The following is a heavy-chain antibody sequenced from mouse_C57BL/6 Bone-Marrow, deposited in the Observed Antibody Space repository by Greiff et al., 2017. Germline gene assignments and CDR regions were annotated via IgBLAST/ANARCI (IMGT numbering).Heavy chain of an antibody. Sequence: VQLQQSGAELVRPGASVKLSCTASGFHIKDDYMHWVKQRPEQGLEWIGWIDPENGDTEYASKVQGKATITADTSSNTAYLQLSSLTSEDTAVYYCTAYDYSWFAYWGQGTLVTVSA. CDR2: IDPENGDT. CDR1: GFHIKDDY. J-gene: IGHJ3*01. D-gene: IGHD2-4*01. CDR3: TAYDYSWFAY. V-gene: IGHV14-4*01.